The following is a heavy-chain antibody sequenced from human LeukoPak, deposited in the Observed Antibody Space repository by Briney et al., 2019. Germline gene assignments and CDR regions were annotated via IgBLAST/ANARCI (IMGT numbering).Heavy chain of an antibody. D-gene: IGHD3-22*01. CDR2: IIPMFGTA. CDR1: GGTFSSYA. Sequence: ASVKVSCKASGGTFSSYAISWVRLAPGQGLEWMGGIIPMFGTANYAQKFQGRVTITADESTSTAYMELSSLRSEDTAVYYCARVPYYYDSPPGVDYYYGMDVWDQGTTVTVSS. CDR3: ARVPYYYDSPPGVDYYYGMDV. J-gene: IGHJ6*02. V-gene: IGHV1-69*13.